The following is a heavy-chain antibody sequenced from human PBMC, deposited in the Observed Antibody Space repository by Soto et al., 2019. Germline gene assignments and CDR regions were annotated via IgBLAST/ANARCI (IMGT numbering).Heavy chain of an antibody. CDR1: GGSISSGGYY. Sequence: SETLSLTCTVSGGSISSGGYYWSWIRQHPGKGLEWIGYIYYSGSTYYNPSLKSRVTISVDTSKNQFSLKLSSVTAADTAVYYCARGKDFGMVTPSKTNWFDPWGQGTLVTVSS. CDR3: ARGKDFGMVTPSKTNWFDP. J-gene: IGHJ5*02. V-gene: IGHV4-31*03. CDR2: IYYSGST. D-gene: IGHD3-3*01.